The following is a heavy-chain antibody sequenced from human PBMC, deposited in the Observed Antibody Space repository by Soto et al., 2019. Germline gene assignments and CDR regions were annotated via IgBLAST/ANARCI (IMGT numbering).Heavy chain of an antibody. Sequence: PGGSLRLSCAASGFTFSSYGMHSVRQAPGKGLEWVAVISYDGSNKYYADSVKGRFTISRDNSKNTLYLQMNSLRAEDTVVYYCAKDRGGSYPPYYYSGMDVWGQEATVTVSS. V-gene: IGHV3-30*18. CDR3: AKDRGGSYPPYYYSGMDV. CDR2: ISYDGSNK. CDR1: GFTFSSYG. J-gene: IGHJ6*02. D-gene: IGHD3-3*01.